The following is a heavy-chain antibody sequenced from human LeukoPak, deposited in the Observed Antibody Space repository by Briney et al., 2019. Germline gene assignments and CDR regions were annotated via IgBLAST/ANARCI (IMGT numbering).Heavy chain of an antibody. CDR3: ARRIQLNLDV. V-gene: IGHV3-48*03. CDR1: GFTFSSYE. Sequence: GGSLRLSCAASGFTFSSYEMNWVRQAPGKGLEWVSYISSSGSTIYYADSVKGRFTISRDNAKNSLYLQMNSLSVEDTAVYYCARRIQLNLDVWGKGTTVTISS. J-gene: IGHJ6*04. D-gene: IGHD1-1*01. CDR2: ISSSGSTI.